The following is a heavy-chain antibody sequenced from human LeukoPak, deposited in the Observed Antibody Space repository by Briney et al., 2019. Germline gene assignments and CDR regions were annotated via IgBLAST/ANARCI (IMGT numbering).Heavy chain of an antibody. J-gene: IGHJ4*02. V-gene: IGHV3-33*06. CDR2: IWYDGSDK. CDR1: GFTFSSHG. CDR3: AKDLCGGDCLPFDY. Sequence: GGSLRLSCAASGFTFSSHGIHWVRQAPGKGLEWVAVIWYDGSDKDYADSVKGRFTISRDNSKNTLYLQTNSLRVEDTAVYYCAKDLCGGDCLPFDYGGQGTLVTVSS. D-gene: IGHD2-21*02.